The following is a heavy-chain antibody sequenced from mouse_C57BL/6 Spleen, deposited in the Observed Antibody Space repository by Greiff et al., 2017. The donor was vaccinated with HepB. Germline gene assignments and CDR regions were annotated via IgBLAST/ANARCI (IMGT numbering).Heavy chain of an antibody. Sequence: VQLQQSGAELVKPGASVKLSCKASGYTFTSYWMQWVKQRPGQGLEWIGEIDPSDSYTNYNQKFTGKATLTVDTSSSPAYMQLSSLTSEDSAVYYCARRCLYCYAMDYWGQGTSVTVSS. J-gene: IGHJ4*01. CDR3: ARRCLYCYAMDY. CDR1: GYTFTSYW. D-gene: IGHD6-5*01. CDR2: IDPSDSYT. V-gene: IGHV1-50*01.